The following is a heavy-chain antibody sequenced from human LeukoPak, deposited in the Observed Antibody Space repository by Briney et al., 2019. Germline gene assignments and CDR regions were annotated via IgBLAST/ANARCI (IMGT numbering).Heavy chain of an antibody. Sequence: SVKVSCKASGGTFSSYAISWVRQAPGQGLEWMGGIIPIFGTANYAQKFQGRVTITADESTSTAYMELSSLRSDDTAVYYCARAYELCSSTSCRNWFDPWGQGTLVTVSS. V-gene: IGHV1-69*13. J-gene: IGHJ5*02. CDR1: GGTFSSYA. D-gene: IGHD2-2*01. CDR3: ARAYELCSSTSCRNWFDP. CDR2: IIPIFGTA.